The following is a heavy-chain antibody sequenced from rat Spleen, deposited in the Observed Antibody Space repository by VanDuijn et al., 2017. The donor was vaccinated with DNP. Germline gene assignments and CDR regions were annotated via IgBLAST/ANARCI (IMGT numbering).Heavy chain of an antibody. Sequence: EVQLVESGGGLVRPGNSLRLSCAASGFIFSDYAMAWVRQSPKMGLEWVATIIYDGSSTFYRDSVTGRFTISRDFAKTTLYLQMDSLRSEDSATYYCTTRGNYGGYDYWGQVVMVTVSS. J-gene: IGHJ2*01. CDR3: TTRGNYGGYDY. CDR2: IIYDGSST. CDR1: GFIFSDYA. D-gene: IGHD1-11*01. V-gene: IGHV5S10*01.